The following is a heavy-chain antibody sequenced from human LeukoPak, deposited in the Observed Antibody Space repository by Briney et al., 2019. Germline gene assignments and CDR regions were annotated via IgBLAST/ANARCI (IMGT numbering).Heavy chain of an antibody. J-gene: IGHJ4*02. CDR2: INDSGVT. D-gene: IGHD2-2*01. V-gene: IGHV4-34*01. CDR3: ARRLVDSSASQVSDH. CDR1: GGSFSGYY. Sequence: SETLSLTCTVYGGSFSGYYWSWIRQSPGEGMEWIGEINDSGVTNCNPSLESRVILSVDTSKNQFSLRLSSVTAADTAVYYCARRLVDSSASQVSDHWGQGTLVTVSS.